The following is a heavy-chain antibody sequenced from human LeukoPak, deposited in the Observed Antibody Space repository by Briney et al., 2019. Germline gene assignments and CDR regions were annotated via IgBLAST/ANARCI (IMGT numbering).Heavy chain of an antibody. J-gene: IGHJ5*02. CDR2: IIPILGIA. CDR1: GGTFSSYT. V-gene: IGHV1-69*02. Sequence: ASVKVSCKASGGTFSSYTISWVRQAPGQGLEWMGRIIPILGIANYAQKFLGRVTITADKSTSTAYMELSSLRSEETAVYYCARGELGIPNWFDPWGQGTLVTVSS. CDR3: ARGELGIPNWFDP. D-gene: IGHD7-27*01.